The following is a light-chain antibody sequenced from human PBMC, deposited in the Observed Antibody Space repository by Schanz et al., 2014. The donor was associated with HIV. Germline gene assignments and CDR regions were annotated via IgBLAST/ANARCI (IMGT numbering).Light chain of an antibody. CDR3: QQYGSSPYT. Sequence: EIVLTQSPGTLSLSPGERATLSCRASQSVSSSYFAWYQQKPGQAPRLLIYGASSRATGIPDRFSGSGSGTDFTLTISRLEPEDFVVYYCQQYGSSPYTFGQGTNLEIK. J-gene: IGKJ2*01. CDR2: GAS. CDR1: QSVSSSY. V-gene: IGKV3-20*01.